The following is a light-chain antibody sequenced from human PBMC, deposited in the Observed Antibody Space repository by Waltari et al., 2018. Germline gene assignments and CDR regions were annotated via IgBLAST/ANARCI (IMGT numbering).Light chain of an antibody. J-gene: IGLJ2*01. CDR3: SSYSTSSSLIL. Sequence: QSALSQPASVSGSRGQSITISCTGASSDVGGHDYVSWYQQHPGKAPKLIIRDVNNRPSGVSNRFSGSKSGNTASLTISGLQAEDEADYYCSSYSTSSSLILFGEGTKVTVL. CDR2: DVN. V-gene: IGLV2-14*03. CDR1: SSDVGGHDY.